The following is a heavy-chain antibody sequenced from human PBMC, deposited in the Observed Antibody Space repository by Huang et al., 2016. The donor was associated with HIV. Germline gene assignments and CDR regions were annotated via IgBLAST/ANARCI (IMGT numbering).Heavy chain of an antibody. Sequence: QVQLVESGGGVVQPGGSLRLSCTASGFTFGSFGMHWVRQVPGKGLEWGAFIRYDGNNYYYADSVRGRFTISRDNSKDTLYLQMNRLRPDDSAVYYCAKDLTYTFGRHFDYWGRGTLVTVSS. CDR1: GFTFGSFG. J-gene: IGHJ4*02. CDR2: IRYDGNNY. CDR3: AKDLTYTFGRHFDY. V-gene: IGHV3-30*02. D-gene: IGHD3-3*01.